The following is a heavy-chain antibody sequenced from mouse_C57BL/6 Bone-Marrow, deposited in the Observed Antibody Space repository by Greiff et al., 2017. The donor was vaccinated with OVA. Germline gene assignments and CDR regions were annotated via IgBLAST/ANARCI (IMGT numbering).Heavy chain of an antibody. CDR1: GFTFSSYG. CDR2: ISSGGSYT. J-gene: IGHJ2*01. D-gene: IGHD1-1*01. Sequence: EVMLVESGGDLVKPGGSLKLSCAASGFTFSSYGMSWVRQTPDKRLEWVATISSGGSYTYYPDSVKGRFTISRDNAKNTLYLQMSSLKSEDTAMYYCARHGDYYGSSLDYWGQGTTLTVSS. CDR3: ARHGDYYGSSLDY. V-gene: IGHV5-6*01.